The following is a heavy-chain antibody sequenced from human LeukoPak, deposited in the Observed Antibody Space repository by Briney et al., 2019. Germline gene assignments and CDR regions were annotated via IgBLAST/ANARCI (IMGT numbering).Heavy chain of an antibody. J-gene: IGHJ4*02. CDR3: AKGIVVVTAILD. V-gene: IGHV3-23*01. CDR1: GFTFSSYA. CDR2: ISGSGGST. Sequence: TGGSLRLSCAASGFTFSSYAMSWVRQAPGKGLEWVSAISGSGGSTYYADSVKGRFTISRDNSKNTLYLQMNSLRAEDTAVYYCAKGIVVVTAILDWGQGTLVTVSS. D-gene: IGHD2-21*02.